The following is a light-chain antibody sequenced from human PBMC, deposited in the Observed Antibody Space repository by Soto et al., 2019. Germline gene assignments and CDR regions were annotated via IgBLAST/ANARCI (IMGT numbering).Light chain of an antibody. CDR1: QSVSSSY. CDR2: GAS. CDR3: QQYGSSLGVT. J-gene: IGKJ4*01. Sequence: EIVLTQSPGTLSLSPGERATLSCRASQSVSSSYLAWYQQKPGQAPRLLIYGASSRATGIPDRFSGSGSGTDFTLTISRLEPEGFAVYYCQQYGSSLGVTFGGGTKVEIK. V-gene: IGKV3-20*01.